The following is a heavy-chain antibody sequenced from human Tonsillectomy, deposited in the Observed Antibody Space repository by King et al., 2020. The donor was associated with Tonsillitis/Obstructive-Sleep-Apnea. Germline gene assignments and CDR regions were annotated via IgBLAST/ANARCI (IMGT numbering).Heavy chain of an antibody. J-gene: IGHJ4*02. CDR1: GFTFRDYY. CDR2: MSSSGSYT. D-gene: IGHD3-3*01. Sequence: QLVQSGGGFVKPGGYLRLSCAASGFTFRDYYISWIRPAPGKGLEWFSYMSSSGSYTNYADSVKGRFTISRDNAKNSLFLQMNSLRAEDTAVYYCARTSDYVVYWGQGTLVTVSS. CDR3: ARTSDYVVY. V-gene: IGHV3-11*05.